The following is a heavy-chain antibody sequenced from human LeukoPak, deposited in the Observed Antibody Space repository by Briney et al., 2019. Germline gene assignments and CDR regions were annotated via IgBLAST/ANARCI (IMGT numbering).Heavy chain of an antibody. Sequence: SVKVSCKASGGTFSSYTISWVRQAPGQGPEWMGRIIPILGIANYAQKFQGRVTITADKSTSTAYMELSSLRSEDTAVYYCAVYGDQGDYFDYWGQGTLVTVSS. CDR1: GGTFSSYT. CDR3: AVYGDQGDYFDY. D-gene: IGHD4-17*01. V-gene: IGHV1-69*02. J-gene: IGHJ4*02. CDR2: IIPILGIA.